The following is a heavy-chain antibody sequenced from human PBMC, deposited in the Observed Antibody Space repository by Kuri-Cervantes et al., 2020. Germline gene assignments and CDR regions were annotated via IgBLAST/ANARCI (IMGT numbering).Heavy chain of an antibody. J-gene: IGHJ6*02. CDR3: TRVIASGTYGLMDV. D-gene: IGHD3-10*01. CDR2: IGTDGTSS. Sequence: GESLKISCAASGFTLSSYWMHWVRQAPGKGLVWVSRIGTDGTSSSYADSVKGRFTISRDNAKNTLYLQMNSLRVEDTAVYYCTRVIASGTYGLMDVWGQGTTVTVSS. V-gene: IGHV3-74*01. CDR1: GFTLSSYW.